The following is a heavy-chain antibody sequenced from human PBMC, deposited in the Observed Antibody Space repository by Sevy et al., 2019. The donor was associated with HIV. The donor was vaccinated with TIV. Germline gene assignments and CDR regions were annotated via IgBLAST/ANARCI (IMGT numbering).Heavy chain of an antibody. CDR1: GFTFSTYD. J-gene: IGHJ6*02. CDR2: ISYDGNYR. CDR3: VKNRHPGGSHFSTNAMDV. D-gene: IGHD3-16*01. V-gene: IGHV3-30*18. Sequence: GGSLRLSCAASGFTFSTYDMHWVRQAPGKGLEWVAVISYDGNYRHYADSVRGRFSMSRDHSKNTMYLQMNGLSIEDTAVYYCVKNRHPGGSHFSTNAMDVWGRGTTVTVSS.